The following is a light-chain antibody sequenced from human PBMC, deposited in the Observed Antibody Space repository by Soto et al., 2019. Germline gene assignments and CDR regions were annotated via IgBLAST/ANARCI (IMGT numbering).Light chain of an antibody. CDR1: QSISSY. CDR3: QQSYTSPVT. J-gene: IGKJ4*01. Sequence: DIQLTQSPSSLSASVGDRVTITCQASQSISSYLNWYQQKPGKAPKLLIYAASSLQSGVPSRFSGSGSGTDFTLTISSLQPEDFGTYYCQQSYTSPVTFGGGTKVDIK. V-gene: IGKV1-39*01. CDR2: AAS.